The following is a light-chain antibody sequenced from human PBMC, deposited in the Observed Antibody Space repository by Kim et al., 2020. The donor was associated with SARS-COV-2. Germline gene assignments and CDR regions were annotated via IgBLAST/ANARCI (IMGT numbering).Light chain of an antibody. V-gene: IGLV1-47*01. CDR2: GNS. CDR3: VAWDDSLSGWV. Sequence: QSVLTQPPSASGTPEQRVTISCSGSSSIIGRNSVYWYQQLPGTAPKLLIYGNSQRPPGVPDRFSDSKSGTSASLAISGLRSEDEANYFCVAWDDSLSGWVFGGGTQLTVL. J-gene: IGLJ3*02. CDR1: SSIIGRNS.